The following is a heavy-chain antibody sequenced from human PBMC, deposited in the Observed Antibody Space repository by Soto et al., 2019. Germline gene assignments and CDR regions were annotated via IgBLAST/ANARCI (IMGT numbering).Heavy chain of an antibody. CDR2: IRSSGDIT. D-gene: IGHD1-1*01. Sequence: EVQLLESGGGLVQPGGSLRLSCAASGFTFSSYAMSWVRQAPGKGLEWVSVIRSSGDITYYSDSVKGRFTISRDNSKNPLYMQMNSLRAEDTAVYYCAKQQGPGTPYYYAMDVWGQGTTVTVSS. CDR3: AKQQGPGTPYYYAMDV. CDR1: GFTFSSYA. V-gene: IGHV3-23*01. J-gene: IGHJ6*02.